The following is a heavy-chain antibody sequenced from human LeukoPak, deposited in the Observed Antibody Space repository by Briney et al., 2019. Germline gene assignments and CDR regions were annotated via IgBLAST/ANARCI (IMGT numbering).Heavy chain of an antibody. CDR2: IYYSGST. V-gene: IGHV4-39*01. Sequence: PSETLFLTCTVSGGSISSSSYYWGWIRQPPGKGLEWIGSIYYSGSTYYNPSLKSRVTISVDTSNNQFSLKLSSVTAADTAVYYCARLSWDEGDSSGCLGYWGQGTLVTVSS. J-gene: IGHJ4*02. CDR1: GGSISSSSYY. CDR3: ARLSWDEGDSSGCLGY. D-gene: IGHD6-19*01.